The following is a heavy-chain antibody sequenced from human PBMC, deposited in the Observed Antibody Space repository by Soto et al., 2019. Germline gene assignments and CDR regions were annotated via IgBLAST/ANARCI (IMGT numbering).Heavy chain of an antibody. Sequence: GGSLRLSCAASGFTFSSYAMHWVRQAPGKGLEWVAVISYDGSNKYYADSVKGRFTISRDNSKNTLYLQMNSLRAEDTAVYYCARDLKGYCSGGSCHGNFGFDYWGQGTLVTVSS. J-gene: IGHJ4*02. CDR2: ISYDGSNK. CDR3: ARDLKGYCSGGSCHGNFGFDY. V-gene: IGHV3-30-3*01. D-gene: IGHD2-15*01. CDR1: GFTFSSYA.